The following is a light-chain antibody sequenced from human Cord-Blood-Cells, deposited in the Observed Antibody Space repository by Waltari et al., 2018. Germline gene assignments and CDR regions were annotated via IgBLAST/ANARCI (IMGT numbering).Light chain of an antibody. J-gene: IGLJ2*01. Sequence: QSALTQPASVSGSPGQSITISCPGTRRHVGGYNYVSWYQQHPGKAPKLMSYAVSNRPSGVSNRFAGSKSGNTASLTISGLQAEYEADYYCSSYTSSSTVVFGGGTKLTVL. V-gene: IGLV2-14*01. CDR1: RRHVGGYNY. CDR2: AVS. CDR3: SSYTSSSTVV.